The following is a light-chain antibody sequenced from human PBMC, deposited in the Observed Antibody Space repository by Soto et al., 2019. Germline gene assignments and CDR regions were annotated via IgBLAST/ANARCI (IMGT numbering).Light chain of an antibody. Sequence: EIVLTQSPATLSLSPGDRATLSCRASQSLNNYLAWYQHKPGQAPRLLIYDASNRATGIPARFSGSGSGTDFTPTISSLEPEDFAVYYCQRGFTFGGGTKVEIK. J-gene: IGKJ4*01. CDR2: DAS. V-gene: IGKV3-11*01. CDR1: QSLNNY. CDR3: QRGFT.